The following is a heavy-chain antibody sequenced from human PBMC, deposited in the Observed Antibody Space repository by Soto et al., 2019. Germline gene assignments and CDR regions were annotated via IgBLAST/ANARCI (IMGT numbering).Heavy chain of an antibody. V-gene: IGHV3-9*01. CDR1: GFTFDDGA. J-gene: IGHJ4*02. CDR3: AKDIRSDATPTFDY. Sequence: GGSRRLFCAASGFTFDDGAMHWVRQAPGKGLEWVSGISWNSGSIGYADSVKGRFTISRDNAKNSLYLQMNSLRAEDTALYYCAKDIRSDATPTFDYWGQGTLVTVSS. CDR2: ISWNSGSI. D-gene: IGHD2-2*01.